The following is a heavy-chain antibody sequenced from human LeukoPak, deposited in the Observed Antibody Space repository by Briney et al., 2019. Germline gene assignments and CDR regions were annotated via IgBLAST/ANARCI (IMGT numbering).Heavy chain of an antibody. CDR2: ISGSGDVT. CDR1: GFTFTNYV. J-gene: IGHJ4*02. Sequence: GGSLRLSCEASGFTFTNYVMTWVRQAPGKGLEWVSSISGSGDVTYYTDSVKVRFSVSRDNSKNTMYLQMYSVRAEDTAVYYCARVSDSGSEDYYVKHFDYWGQGTLVTVSS. CDR3: ARVSDSGSEDYYVKHFDY. D-gene: IGHD3-10*01. V-gene: IGHV3-23*01.